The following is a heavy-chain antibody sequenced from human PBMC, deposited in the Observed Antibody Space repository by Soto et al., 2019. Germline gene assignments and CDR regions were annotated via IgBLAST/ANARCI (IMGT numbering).Heavy chain of an antibody. D-gene: IGHD3-3*02. J-gene: IGHJ3*01. Sequence: QVHLVESGGGVVQPGRSLRLSCAASGFTFNDYVIHWVRQAAGKGLEWVASMTYDGATEYYADSVKGRFTVSRDNSKRTLSLQMNSLRPEDTAVYYCARVRLSIAVNDALDVWGQGKTVTVSS. CDR2: MTYDGATE. CDR1: GFTFNDYV. V-gene: IGHV3-30*14. CDR3: ARVRLSIAVNDALDV.